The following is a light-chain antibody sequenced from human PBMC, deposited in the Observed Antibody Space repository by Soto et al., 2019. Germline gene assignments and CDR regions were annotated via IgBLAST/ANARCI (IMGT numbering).Light chain of an antibody. CDR2: DVS. CDR3: QQYGTSLT. Sequence: EIVMTQSPATLSVSPGERATLSCRASQSVSSYLAWYQQKPGQAPRLLIYDVSNRAAGIPARFSGSGSETDFTLTISRLEPEDFAVYYCQQYGTSLTFGGGTKVDI. J-gene: IGKJ4*01. CDR1: QSVSSY. V-gene: IGKV3-20*01.